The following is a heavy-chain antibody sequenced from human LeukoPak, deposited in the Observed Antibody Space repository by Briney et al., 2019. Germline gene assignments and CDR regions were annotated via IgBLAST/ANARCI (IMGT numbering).Heavy chain of an antibody. CDR1: GGTFSSYA. CDR2: IIPIFGTA. D-gene: IGHD3-10*01. Sequence: HGASVKVSCKTSGGTFSSYAITWVRQTPGQGLEWMGGIIPIFGTANYAQKFQGRVTITADESTSTAYMELSSLRSEDTAVYYCASGNGLYGNFDYWGQGTLVTVSS. V-gene: IGHV1-69*13. J-gene: IGHJ4*02. CDR3: ASGNGLYGNFDY.